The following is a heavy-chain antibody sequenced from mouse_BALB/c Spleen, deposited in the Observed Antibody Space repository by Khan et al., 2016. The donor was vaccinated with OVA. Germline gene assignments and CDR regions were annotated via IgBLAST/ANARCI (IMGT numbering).Heavy chain of an antibody. D-gene: IGHD1-1*02. J-gene: IGHJ3*01. CDR1: GYTFTSYY. Sequence: QVQLKQSGAELVKPGASVMLSCKASGYTFTSYYLYWVKQRPGHGLEWIGDINPSNGGTNFNENFKTKATLTVDKSSSTAYMQLSSLTSEDSAVYYCTRSGYGAFAYWGQGTLVTVSA. V-gene: IGHV1S81*02. CDR2: INPSNGGT. CDR3: TRSGYGAFAY.